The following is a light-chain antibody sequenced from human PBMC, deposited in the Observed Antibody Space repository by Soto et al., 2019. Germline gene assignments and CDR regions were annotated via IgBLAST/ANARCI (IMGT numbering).Light chain of an antibody. CDR1: QSVSSN. CDR2: GAS. V-gene: IGKV3D-15*01. CDR3: QQYNNWPLT. Sequence: EIVVTQSPGTLSVSPGETATLPCGTSQSVSSNLAWYQQKPGQAPRLLIYGASSRATGIPDRFSGSGSGTDFTLTISSLQSEDFAVYYCQQYNNWPLTFGQGTKVDI. J-gene: IGKJ1*01.